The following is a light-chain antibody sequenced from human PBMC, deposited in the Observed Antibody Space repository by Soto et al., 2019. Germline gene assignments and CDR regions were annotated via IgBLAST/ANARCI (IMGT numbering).Light chain of an antibody. CDR1: QSVSSSY. Sequence: EIVWTQTPGTLSLSPGGRDTLSCRASQSVSSSYLAWYQQKPGQAPRLLIYGASSRATGIPDRFSGSGSGTDFTLTIRSLQPDDFATYYCQHYNSSSEAFGQGTKVDIK. CDR2: GAS. J-gene: IGKJ1*01. V-gene: IGKV3-20*01. CDR3: QHYNSSSEA.